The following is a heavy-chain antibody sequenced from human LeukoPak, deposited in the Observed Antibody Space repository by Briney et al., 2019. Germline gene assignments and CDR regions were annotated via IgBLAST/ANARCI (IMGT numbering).Heavy chain of an antibody. CDR1: GGSFSGYY. D-gene: IGHD3-22*01. V-gene: IGHV4-34*01. CDR2: VNHSGST. CDR3: ARVVCNHPGRKYYYDSSGYYHHFDY. J-gene: IGHJ4*02. Sequence: PSETLSLTCAVYGGSFSGYYWSWIRQPPGKGLEWIGEVNHSGSTNYNPSLKSRVTISVDTSKNQFSLKLSSVTAADTAVYYCARVVCNHPGRKYYYDSSGYYHHFDYWGQGTLVTVSS.